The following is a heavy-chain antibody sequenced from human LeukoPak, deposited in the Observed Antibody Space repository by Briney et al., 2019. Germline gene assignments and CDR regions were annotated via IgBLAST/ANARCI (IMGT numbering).Heavy chain of an antibody. CDR3: ARDLGLRGVTNWFDP. Sequence: ASVKVSCKASAYTFSTYLLHWVRRAPGQGLEWMGMTDPSGGSTVYAQKFQGRVTMTRDTSTSTVYMELSSLRSEDTAVYYCARDLGLRGVTNWFDPWGQGTLVTVSS. D-gene: IGHD3-10*01. CDR1: AYTFSTYL. J-gene: IGHJ5*02. CDR2: TDPSGGST. V-gene: IGHV1-46*01.